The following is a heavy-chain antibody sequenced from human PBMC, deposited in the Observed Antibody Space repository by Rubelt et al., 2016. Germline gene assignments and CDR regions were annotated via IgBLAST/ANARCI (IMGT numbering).Heavy chain of an antibody. Sequence: EVQLVESGGGLVQPGGSLRLSCAASGFTFTTYWMSWVRQAPGKGLEWVANINQAGSEKYYVDSVRGRCTISRDNAKNSLYLQMNSLRGEDTAVYYCARAPVPFAYWGQGTLVTVSS. CDR3: ARAPVPFAY. D-gene: IGHD2-2*01. CDR1: GFTFTTYW. J-gene: IGHJ4*02. CDR2: INQAGSEK. V-gene: IGHV3-7*01.